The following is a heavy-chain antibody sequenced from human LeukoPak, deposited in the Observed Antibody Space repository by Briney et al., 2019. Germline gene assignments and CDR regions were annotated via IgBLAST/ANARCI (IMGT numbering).Heavy chain of an antibody. CDR2: IKQDGSER. CDR3: ARGEVDDYGDYYYYYGMDV. J-gene: IGHJ6*02. Sequence: GGSLRLSCAASGFTFSSYWMSWVRQAPGKGLEWVANIKQDGSERYYVDSVKGRFTISRDNAKNSLYLQMNSLRAEDTAVYYCARGEVDDYGDYYYYYGMDVWGQGTTVTVSS. D-gene: IGHD4-17*01. V-gene: IGHV3-7*01. CDR1: GFTFSSYW.